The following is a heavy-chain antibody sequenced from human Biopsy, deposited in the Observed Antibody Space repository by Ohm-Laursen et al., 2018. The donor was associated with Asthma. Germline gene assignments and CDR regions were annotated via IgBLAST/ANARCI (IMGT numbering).Heavy chain of an antibody. Sequence: GASVKVSCKASGYTFTSNAIHWMRQAPGQSLEWMAWLNPVNGNTKYSQQFQGRVTITRDTSASTAYMDLSSLRSEDTAVYYCARTYYDFLTGQVNDVFAIWGQGTMVTVSS. CDR1: GYTFTSNA. CDR3: ARTYYDFLTGQVNDVFAI. V-gene: IGHV1-3*01. D-gene: IGHD3-9*01. J-gene: IGHJ3*02. CDR2: LNPVNGNT.